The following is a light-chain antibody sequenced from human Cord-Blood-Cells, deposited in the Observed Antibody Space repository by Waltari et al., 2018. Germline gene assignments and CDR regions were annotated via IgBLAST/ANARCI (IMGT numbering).Light chain of an antibody. J-gene: IGKJ2*01. V-gene: IGKV1-9*01. CDR2: AAS. CDR1: QGISSY. CDR3: QQLNSYHMYT. Sequence: IQLTQSPSSLSASVGDRVTITCRASQGISSYLAWYQQKPGKAPKLLIYAASTLQSGVPSSFSGSGSGTDFTLTISSLQPEDFATYYCQQLNSYHMYTFGQGTKLEIK.